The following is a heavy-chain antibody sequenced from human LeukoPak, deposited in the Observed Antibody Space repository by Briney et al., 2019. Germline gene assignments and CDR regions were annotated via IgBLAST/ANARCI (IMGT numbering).Heavy chain of an antibody. J-gene: IGHJ4*02. V-gene: IGHV1-2*06. CDR1: GYTFTGYY. D-gene: IGHD3-22*01. CDR2: INPNSGGT. Sequence: GASVKVSCKASGYTFTGYYMHWVRQAPGQGLEWMGRINPNSGGTNYAQKFQGRVTMTRDTSISTAYMELSRLRSDDTAVYYCARDSSGYLNDLDYWGQGTLVTVSS. CDR3: ARDSSGYLNDLDY.